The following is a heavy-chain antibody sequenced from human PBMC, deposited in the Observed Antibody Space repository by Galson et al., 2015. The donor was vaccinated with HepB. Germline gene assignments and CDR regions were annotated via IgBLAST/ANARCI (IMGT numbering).Heavy chain of an antibody. CDR2: IYHSGIT. CDR3: ARRWEWDQLPQWFDP. J-gene: IGHJ5*02. CDR1: GASISSHNW. V-gene: IGHV4-4*02. D-gene: IGHD1-26*01. Sequence: ETLSLTCVVSGASISSHNWWTWVRQSPGKGLEWIGEIYHSGITNYNLSLENRVTMSVEKSRSQFSLNLRSVTAADTAVYYCARRWEWDQLPQWFDPWGQGILVTVSS.